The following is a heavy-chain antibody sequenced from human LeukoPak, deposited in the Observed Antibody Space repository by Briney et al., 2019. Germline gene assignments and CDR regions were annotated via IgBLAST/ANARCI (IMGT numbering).Heavy chain of an antibody. Sequence: GSSVKVSCRASGGTFSSYAISWVRQAPGQGLEWMGGIIPIFGTANYAQKLQGRVTMTTDTSTSTAYMELRSLRSDDTAVYYCARGVSPGTVYYYYYYMDVWGKGTTVTVSS. CDR1: GGTFSSYA. V-gene: IGHV1-69*05. J-gene: IGHJ6*03. D-gene: IGHD1-14*01. CDR3: ARGVSPGTVYYYYYYMDV. CDR2: IIPIFGTA.